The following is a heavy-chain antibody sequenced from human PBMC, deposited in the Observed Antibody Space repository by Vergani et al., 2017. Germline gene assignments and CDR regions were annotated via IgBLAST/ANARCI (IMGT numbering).Heavy chain of an antibody. CDR3: ARRFWSGYSDY. V-gene: IGHV3-23*04. CDR1: GFTFSSYA. CDR2: ISGSSGST. J-gene: IGHJ4*02. D-gene: IGHD3-3*01. Sequence: VQLVESGGGVVQPGGSLRLSCAASGFTFSSYAMRWVRQAPGKGLEWVSAISGSSGSTYYADSVKGRFTISRDNSKNTLYLQMNSLRAEDTAVYYCARRFWSGYSDYWGQGTLVTVSS.